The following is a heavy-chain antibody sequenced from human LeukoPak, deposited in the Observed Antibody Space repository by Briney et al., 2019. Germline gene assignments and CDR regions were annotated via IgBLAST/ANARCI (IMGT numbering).Heavy chain of an antibody. D-gene: IGHD2-2*01. J-gene: IGHJ5*02. CDR1: GFTFGSYA. CDR3: AKDRYCSSINCYPNWFDP. Sequence: GGSLRLSCAASGFTFGSYAMSWVRQAPGKGLEWVSGISGSGGNSYHADSVKGRFTISRDNSKNTLYLQMNSLRAEDTAVYYCAKDRYCSSINCYPNWFDPWGQGTLVTVSS. CDR2: ISGSGGNS. V-gene: IGHV3-23*01.